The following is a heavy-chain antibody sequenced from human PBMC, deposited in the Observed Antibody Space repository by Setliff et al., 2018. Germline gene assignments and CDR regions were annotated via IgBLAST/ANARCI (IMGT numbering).Heavy chain of an antibody. CDR3: ARSSYSGSYLNV. Sequence: PSETLSLTCTVSGGSISSSSYCWGWIRQPPGKGLEWIGSIYHSGSTKYNPSLKSRVTISVDKSKNQFSLKLSSVTAADTAVYYCARSSYSGSYLNVWGQGTTVTVSS. CDR2: IYHSGST. V-gene: IGHV4-39*07. D-gene: IGHD1-26*01. J-gene: IGHJ6*02. CDR1: GGSISSSSYC.